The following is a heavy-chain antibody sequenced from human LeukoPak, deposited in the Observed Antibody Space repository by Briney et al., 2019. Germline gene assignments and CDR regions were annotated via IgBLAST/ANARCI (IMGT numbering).Heavy chain of an antibody. D-gene: IGHD2-2*01. CDR2: IYTSGST. V-gene: IGHV4-4*07. CDR3: ARGVVPAAKGTYYFDY. Sequence: SETLSLTCTVSGGSISSYFWSWIRQPAGKGLEWIGRIYTSGSTNYNPSLKSRVTMSVDTSKNQFSLKLSSVTAEDTAVYYCARGVVPAAKGTYYFDYWGQGTLVTVSS. CDR1: GGSISSYF. J-gene: IGHJ4*02.